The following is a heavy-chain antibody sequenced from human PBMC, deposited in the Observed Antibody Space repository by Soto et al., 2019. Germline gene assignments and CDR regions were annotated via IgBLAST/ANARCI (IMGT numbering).Heavy chain of an antibody. CDR2: IYYSGST. Sequence: SETLSLTCTFSCGSISSGDYYWSWIRQPPGKGLEWIGYIYYSGSTYYNPSLKSRVTISVDTSKNQFSLKLSSVTAADTTVYYCAREYYDSSGYYRLYFDYWGQGTLVTVSS. J-gene: IGHJ4*02. CDR1: CGSISSGDYY. D-gene: IGHD3-22*01. V-gene: IGHV4-30-4*01. CDR3: AREYYDSSGYYRLYFDY.